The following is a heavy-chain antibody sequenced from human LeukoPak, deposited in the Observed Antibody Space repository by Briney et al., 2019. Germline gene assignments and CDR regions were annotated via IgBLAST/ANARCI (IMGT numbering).Heavy chain of an antibody. J-gene: IGHJ4*02. CDR2: ISWNSGSI. D-gene: IGHD3-22*01. CDR1: GFTFDDYA. CDR3: AKGHYDSSGYLDY. V-gene: IGHV3-9*01. Sequence: GGSLRLSCAASGFTFDDYAMHWVRQAPGKGLEWVLGISWNSGSIGYADSVKGRFTISRDNAKNSLYLQMNSLRAEDTALYYCAKGHYDSSGYLDYWGQGTLVTVSS.